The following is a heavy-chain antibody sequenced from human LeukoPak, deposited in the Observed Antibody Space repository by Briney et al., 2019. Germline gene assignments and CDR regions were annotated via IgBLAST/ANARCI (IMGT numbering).Heavy chain of an antibody. J-gene: IGHJ4*02. CDR1: GFTFGGYG. CDR3: TRYNNDHFDY. V-gene: IGHV3-33*01. CDR2: IADDGSRA. Sequence: GGSLRLSCAGSGFTFGGYGMHWFRQTPGKGLEWVAVIADDGSRAFYADSVKGRFTISRDNSKNTMSVQMDDLRAEDTAVYYCTRYNNDHFDYWGQGTLVTVSS. D-gene: IGHD1-14*01.